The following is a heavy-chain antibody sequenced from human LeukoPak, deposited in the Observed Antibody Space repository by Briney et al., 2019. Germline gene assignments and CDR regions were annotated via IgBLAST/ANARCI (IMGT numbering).Heavy chain of an antibody. Sequence: GGSLRLSCAASAFTFSGYAMSWVRQAPGKGVEWVSSISSSSSYIYYADSLKGRFTIPRDNAKNSLYLQMNSLRAEDTAVYYCARVKQGYQLPSLTSYYYMDVWGKGTTGTTSS. CDR2: ISSSSSYI. CDR3: ARVKQGYQLPSLTSYYYMDV. J-gene: IGHJ6*03. V-gene: IGHV3-21*01. CDR1: AFTFSGYA. D-gene: IGHD2-2*01.